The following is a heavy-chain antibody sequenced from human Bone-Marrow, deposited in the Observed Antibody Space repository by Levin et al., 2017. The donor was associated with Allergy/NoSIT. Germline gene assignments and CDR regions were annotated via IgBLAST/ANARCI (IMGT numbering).Heavy chain of an antibody. D-gene: IGHD5-18*01. V-gene: IGHV3-7*01. CDR2: IKEDASEK. CDR1: GLTFSDYW. CDR3: ARDRGYGPDYDY. J-gene: IGHJ4*02. Sequence: GESLKISFATSGLTFSDYWMSWVRQAPGKGLEWVANIKEDASEKNYVDSVKGRFTISRDNAKNSLYLQMNSLRAEDTAVYYCARDRGYGPDYDYWGQGTLVTVSS.